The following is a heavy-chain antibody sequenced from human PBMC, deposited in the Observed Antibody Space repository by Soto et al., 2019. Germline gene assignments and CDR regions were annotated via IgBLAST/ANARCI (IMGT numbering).Heavy chain of an antibody. CDR2: ISYDGSNK. D-gene: IGHD6-6*01. CDR3: AKGMYSSSYYFDY. Sequence: QVQLVESGGGVGQPGRSLRLSCAASGFTFSSYGMHWVRQAPGKGLEWVAVISYDGSNKYYADSVKGRFTISRDNSKNTMYLQMNSLRAEDTAVYYCAKGMYSSSYYFDYWGQGTLVTVSS. J-gene: IGHJ4*02. V-gene: IGHV3-30*18. CDR1: GFTFSSYG.